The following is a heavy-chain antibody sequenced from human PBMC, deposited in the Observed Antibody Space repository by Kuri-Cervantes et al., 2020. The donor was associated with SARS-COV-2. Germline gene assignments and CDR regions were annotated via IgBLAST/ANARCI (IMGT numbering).Heavy chain of an antibody. CDR2: INPDGSYT. Sequence: GESLKISCAASGFTFSGHWIHWVRQAPGKGLVWVSRINPDGSYTNNADSVKGRFTLSRDNAKSMLFLQMNSLRAEDTAVYYCVREGDHWNFDYWGQGTLVTVSS. V-gene: IGHV3-74*01. J-gene: IGHJ4*02. CDR3: VREGDHWNFDY. D-gene: IGHD1-1*01. CDR1: GFTFSGHW.